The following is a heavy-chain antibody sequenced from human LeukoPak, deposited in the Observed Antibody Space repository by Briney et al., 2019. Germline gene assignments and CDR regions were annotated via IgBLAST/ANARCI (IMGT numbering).Heavy chain of an antibody. Sequence: GGSLRLSCSASGFTFSDYSMNWVRQAPGKGLEWISYINSSSSGIYYADSVKGRFTISRDNAKNSLYLQMNSLRAEDTAVYYCARDRNDFWSGYYTGIVVLGYWGQGTLVTVSS. D-gene: IGHD3-3*01. CDR1: GFTFSDYS. V-gene: IGHV3-48*04. J-gene: IGHJ4*02. CDR3: ARDRNDFWSGYYTGIVVLGY. CDR2: INSSSSGI.